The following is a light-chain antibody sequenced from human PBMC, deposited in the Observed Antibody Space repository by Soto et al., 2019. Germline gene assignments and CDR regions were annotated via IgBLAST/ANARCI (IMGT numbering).Light chain of an antibody. J-gene: IGLJ1*01. CDR3: CSYSSSSTFYV. Sequence: QSVRSPPASVSCSPGHSITISCTGTSSDVGGYYYVSWYQHHPGKAPKLIIYQVTNRPSGVSNRFSASKSGNTASLTISALQAEDEADYHCCSYSSSSTFYVFGTGTKVTVL. CDR1: SSDVGGYYY. CDR2: QVT. V-gene: IGLV2-14*01.